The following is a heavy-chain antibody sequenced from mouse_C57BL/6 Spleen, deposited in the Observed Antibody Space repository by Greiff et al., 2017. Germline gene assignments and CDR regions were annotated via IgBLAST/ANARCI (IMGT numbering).Heavy chain of an antibody. CDR1: GYAFSSSW. CDR2: IYPGDGDT. D-gene: IGHD1-1*01. V-gene: IGHV1-82*01. CDR3: AREGYYGSSPPYAMDY. J-gene: IGHJ4*01. Sequence: QVQLQQSGPELVKPGASVKISCKASGYAFSSSWMNWVKQRPGKGLEWIGRIYPGDGDTNYNGKFKGKATLTADKSSSTAYMQLSSLTSEDSAVYFCAREGYYGSSPPYAMDYWGQGTSVTVSS.